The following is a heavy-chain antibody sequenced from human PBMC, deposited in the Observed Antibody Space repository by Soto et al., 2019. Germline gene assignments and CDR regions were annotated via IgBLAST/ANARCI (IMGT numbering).Heavy chain of an antibody. CDR1: GLTLSDFA. Sequence: EVQVLESGGGLVQPGGSLSLPWLASGLTLSDFAMGWARQAPGKGLEWVPPISGSGGTIYYADSVKGRFTISRDNSNNTLYLQMHSLRADDTAVYFCAKLRGSGWYFHYWGQGTLVAVSS. CDR3: AKLRGSGWYFHY. V-gene: IGHV3-23*01. CDR2: ISGSGGTI. D-gene: IGHD6-19*01. J-gene: IGHJ4*02.